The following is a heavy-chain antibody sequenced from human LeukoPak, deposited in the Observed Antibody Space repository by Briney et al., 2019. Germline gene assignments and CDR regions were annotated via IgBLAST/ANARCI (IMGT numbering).Heavy chain of an antibody. CDR2: IKSKTDGGTT. V-gene: IGHV3-15*01. Sequence: AASGFTFSNXWXXWGRXARGKGXXWVVRIKSKTDGGTTDYAAPVKVRFTISRDDSKNTLYLQMNSLKPEDTAVYYCNAGVVTDFDSWGQGTLATVS. CDR3: NAGVVTDFDS. D-gene: IGHD3-3*01. CDR1: GFTFSNXW. J-gene: IGHJ4*02.